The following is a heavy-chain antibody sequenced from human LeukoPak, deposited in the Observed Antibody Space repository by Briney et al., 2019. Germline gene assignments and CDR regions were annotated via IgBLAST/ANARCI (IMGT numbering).Heavy chain of an antibody. CDR3: ARVDGSGSPDAFDI. V-gene: IGHV3-33*08. D-gene: IGHD3-10*01. CDR1: GFTFSNYA. Sequence: GGSLRLSCAASGFTFSNYAMSWVRQAPGKGLEWVAVIWFDGGNKYYADFVKGRFTISRDNYRNTLYLQMNSLRVEDTALYYCARVDGSGSPDAFDIWGQGTMVTVSS. CDR2: IWFDGGNK. J-gene: IGHJ3*02.